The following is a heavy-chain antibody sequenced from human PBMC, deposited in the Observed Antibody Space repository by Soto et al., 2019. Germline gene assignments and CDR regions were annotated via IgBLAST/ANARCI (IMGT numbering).Heavy chain of an antibody. Sequence: QLQLQESGPGLVKPSETLSLTCTVSGGSISSSSYYWGWIRQPPGKGLEWIGSIYYSGSTYYNPSLKSRGTISVDTSKNQFSLKLSSVTAADTAVYYCARPGAVAGFDYWGQGTLVTVSS. J-gene: IGHJ4*02. CDR3: ARPGAVAGFDY. V-gene: IGHV4-39*01. CDR1: GGSISSSSYY. CDR2: IYYSGST. D-gene: IGHD6-19*01.